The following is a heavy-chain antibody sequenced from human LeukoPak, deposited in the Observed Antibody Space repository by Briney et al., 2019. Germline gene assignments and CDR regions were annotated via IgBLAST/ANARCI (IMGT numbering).Heavy chain of an antibody. J-gene: IGHJ5*02. CDR2: INAGNGNT. Sequence: ASVKVSCKASGYTFTSYAMHWVRQAPGQRLEWMGWINAGNGNTKYSHKFQGRVTITRDTSAGTAYMELSSLKSEDTAVYYCARGPNYYGSGSYYTWGQGTLVTVSS. CDR3: ARGPNYYGSGSYYT. D-gene: IGHD3-10*01. CDR1: GYTFTSYA. V-gene: IGHV1-3*01.